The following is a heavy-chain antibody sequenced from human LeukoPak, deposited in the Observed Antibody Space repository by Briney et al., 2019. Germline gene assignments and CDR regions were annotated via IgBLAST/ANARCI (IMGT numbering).Heavy chain of an antibody. CDR3: ARVAVAGTKGSLDYMDV. J-gene: IGHJ6*03. Sequence: ASVKVSCKASGYPFSVYYTHWVRQAPGQGLEWMGWINPNSGGTNYGQKFQGRVTMTRDTSISTAYMELSRLRSDATAVYDCARVAVAGTKGSLDYMDVWGKGTTVTVSS. CDR2: INPNSGGT. V-gene: IGHV1-2*02. D-gene: IGHD6-19*01. CDR1: GYPFSVYY.